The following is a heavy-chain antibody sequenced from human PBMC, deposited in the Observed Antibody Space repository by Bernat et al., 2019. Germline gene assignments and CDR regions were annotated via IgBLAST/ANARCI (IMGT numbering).Heavy chain of an antibody. Sequence: QVQLQESGPGLVKPSETLSLTCTVSGGSISSYYWSWIRQPPGKGLEWIGYIYYSGSTNYNPSLKSRVTISVDTSKNQFSLKLSSVTAADTAVYYCARLAGIEHRASDYWGQGTLVTVSS. CDR3: ARLAGIEHRASDY. CDR2: IYYSGST. J-gene: IGHJ4*02. D-gene: IGHD6-13*01. V-gene: IGHV4-59*08. CDR1: GGSISSYY.